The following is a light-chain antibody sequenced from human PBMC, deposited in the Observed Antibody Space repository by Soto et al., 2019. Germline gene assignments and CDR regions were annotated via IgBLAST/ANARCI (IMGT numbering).Light chain of an antibody. CDR1: QSINDW. CDR3: QQYNSLHVA. CDR2: GAS. J-gene: IGKJ1*01. Sequence: DIQMTQSPSSLSAFVGDRVTITCRASQSINDWLAWYRQKPGKAPQLLIYGASTLGSGVPSRFRGSGSGTDFTLTISSLQPDDIATYYCQQYNSLHVAFGQGTKVEVK. V-gene: IGKV1-5*01.